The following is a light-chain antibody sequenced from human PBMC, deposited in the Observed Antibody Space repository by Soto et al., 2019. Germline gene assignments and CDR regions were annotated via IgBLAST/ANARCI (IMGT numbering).Light chain of an antibody. CDR1: QAFGNL. V-gene: IGKV1-12*01. J-gene: IGKJ4*01. CDR2: EIS. Sequence: DIQMTQSPSSVSASVGDRVIITCRASQAFGNLLAWYQQKRGKAPKLLIYEISTFQGGVPSRYSGHESGTDFTLPVRSVQPEDSAHYYCQQTASFQLTFAGGTEVQIK. CDR3: QQTASFQLT.